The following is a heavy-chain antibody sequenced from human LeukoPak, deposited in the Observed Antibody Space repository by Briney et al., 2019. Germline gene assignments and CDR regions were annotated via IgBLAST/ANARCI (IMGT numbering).Heavy chain of an antibody. CDR2: INHSGST. D-gene: IGHD2-15*01. CDR1: GGSFSGYY. CDR3: ARDRDVDDFDY. J-gene: IGHJ4*01. V-gene: IGHV4-34*01. Sequence: RASDTLSLTCAVYGGSFSGYYWSWIRQPPGKGLEWIGEINHSGSTNYNPSLKSRVTISVDTSKNQFSLKLSSVTAADTAMYHCARDRDVDDFDYWGRGTLVIVSS.